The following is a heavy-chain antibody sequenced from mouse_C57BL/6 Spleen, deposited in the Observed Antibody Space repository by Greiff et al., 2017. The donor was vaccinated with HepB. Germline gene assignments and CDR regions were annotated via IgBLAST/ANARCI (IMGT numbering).Heavy chain of an antibody. CDR1: GYSFTGYY. V-gene: IGHV1-42*01. CDR3: ARGGSRKGYAMDY. Sequence: VQLQQSGPELVKPGASVKISCKASGYSFTGYYMNWVKQSPEKSLEWIGEINPSTGGTTYNQKFKAKATLTVDKSSSTAYMQLKSLTSEDSAVYYCARGGSRKGYAMDYWGQGTSVTVSS. J-gene: IGHJ4*01. D-gene: IGHD1-1*01. CDR2: INPSTGGT.